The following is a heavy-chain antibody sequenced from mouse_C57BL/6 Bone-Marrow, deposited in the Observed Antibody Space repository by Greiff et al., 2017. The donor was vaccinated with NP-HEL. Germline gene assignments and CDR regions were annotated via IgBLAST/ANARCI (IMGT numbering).Heavy chain of an antibody. CDR1: GYAFTNYL. CDR2: INPGSGGT. Sequence: QVQLQQSGAELVRPGTSVKVSCKASGYAFTNYLIEWVKQRPGQGLEWIGVINPGSGGTNYNEKFKGKATLTADKSSSTAYMQLSSLTSEDSAVYFCARGLREWAYWGQGTLVTVSA. J-gene: IGHJ3*01. D-gene: IGHD1-1*01. CDR3: ARGLREWAY. V-gene: IGHV1-54*01.